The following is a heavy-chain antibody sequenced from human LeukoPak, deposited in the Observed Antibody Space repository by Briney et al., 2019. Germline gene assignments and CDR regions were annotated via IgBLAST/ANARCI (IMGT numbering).Heavy chain of an antibody. V-gene: IGHV3-49*04. CDR1: GFTFGDYP. CDR3: TRGSRYCDSTSCPYYYMDV. D-gene: IGHD2-2*01. J-gene: IGHJ6*03. Sequence: GGSLRLSCTASGFTFGDYPMSWVRQAPGKGLEWVGFIRSKVYGGTTEYAASVKGRFTISRDDSKSIAYPQMNSLKTEDTAVYYCTRGSRYCDSTSCPYYYMDVWGKGTTVTVSS. CDR2: IRSKVYGGTT.